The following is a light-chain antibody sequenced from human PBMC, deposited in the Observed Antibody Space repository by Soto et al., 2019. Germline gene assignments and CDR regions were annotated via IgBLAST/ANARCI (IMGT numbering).Light chain of an antibody. Sequence: QSALTQPASVSGSPGQSITISCTGTSSDVGSYDLVSWYQQHPGKAPKLMIFEGSKRPSGVSNRFSGSKSGNTASLTISGLQAEDEADFYCFSYAGSGSYVFGTGTKLTVL. CDR1: SSDVGSYDL. J-gene: IGLJ1*01. V-gene: IGLV2-23*01. CDR3: FSYAGSGSYV. CDR2: EGS.